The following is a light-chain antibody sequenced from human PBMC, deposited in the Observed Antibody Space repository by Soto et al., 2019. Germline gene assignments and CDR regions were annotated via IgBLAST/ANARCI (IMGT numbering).Light chain of an antibody. V-gene: IGKV2-28*01. CDR1: RNLLHSNGYYY. J-gene: IGKJ4*01. CDR3: IQTLQTPLT. Sequence: EIVLTQSPLSLPVTPGEPASISCRSSRNLLHSNGYYYLDWYLQKPGQSPQLLIYLGSNRASGVPDRFSGSGSGTDFTLTISRVEAEDVGVYYCIQTLQTPLTFGGGTKVDIK. CDR2: LGS.